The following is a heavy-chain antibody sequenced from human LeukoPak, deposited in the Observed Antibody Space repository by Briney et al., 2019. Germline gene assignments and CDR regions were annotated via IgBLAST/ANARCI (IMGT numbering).Heavy chain of an antibody. V-gene: IGHV1-69*13. CDR3: ARDGRVYDSSGPGGY. D-gene: IGHD3-22*01. Sequence: SVKVSCKASGGTFSSYAISWVRQAPGQGLEWMGGIIPIFGTANYAQKFQGRVTITADESTSTAYMELNSLRSDDTAVYYCARDGRVYDSSGPGGYWGQGTLVTVSS. J-gene: IGHJ4*02. CDR1: GGTFSSYA. CDR2: IIPIFGTA.